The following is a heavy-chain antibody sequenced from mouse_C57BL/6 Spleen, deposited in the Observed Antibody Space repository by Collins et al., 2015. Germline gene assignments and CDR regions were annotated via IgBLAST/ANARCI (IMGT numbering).Heavy chain of an antibody. Sequence: KGKATFTADTSSNTAYMQLSSLTSEDSAVYYCARRAVVAYYYAMDYWGQGTSVTVSS. D-gene: IGHD1-1*01. CDR3: ARRAVVAYYYAMDY. V-gene: IGHV1-9*01. J-gene: IGHJ4*01.